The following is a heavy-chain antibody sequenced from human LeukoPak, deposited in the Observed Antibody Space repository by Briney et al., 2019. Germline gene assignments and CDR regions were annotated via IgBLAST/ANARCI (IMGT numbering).Heavy chain of an antibody. CDR1: GGSISSYY. J-gene: IGHJ6*02. D-gene: IGHD3-10*01. CDR3: ARVLSGFGGSGMSYYYGMDV. Sequence: SETLSLTCTVSGGSISSYYWSWIRQLPGKGLEWIGYIYYSGSTNYNPSLKSRVTISVDTSKNQFSLKLSSVTAADTAVYYCARVLSGFGGSGMSYYYGMDVWGQGTTVTVSS. V-gene: IGHV4-59*01. CDR2: IYYSGST.